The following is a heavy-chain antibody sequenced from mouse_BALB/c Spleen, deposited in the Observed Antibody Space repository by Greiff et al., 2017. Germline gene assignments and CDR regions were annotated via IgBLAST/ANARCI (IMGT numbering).Heavy chain of an antibody. V-gene: IGHV5-9-4*01. J-gene: IGHJ3*01. CDR3: ASRLSSFAY. Sequence: EVMLVESGGGLVKPGGSLKLSCAASGFTFSSYAMSWVRQSPEKRLEWVAEISSGGSYTYYPDTVTGRFTISRDNAKNTLYLEMSSLRSEDTAMYYCASRLSSFAYWGQGTLVTVSA. CDR2: ISSGGSYT. CDR1: GFTFSSYA.